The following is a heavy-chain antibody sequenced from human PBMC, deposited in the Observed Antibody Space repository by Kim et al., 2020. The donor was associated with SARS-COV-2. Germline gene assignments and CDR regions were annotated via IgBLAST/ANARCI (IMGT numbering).Heavy chain of an antibody. J-gene: IGHJ6*02. CDR1: GGSFSGYY. CDR3: ARDNKLLWSSYYYGMDV. CDR2: INHSGST. V-gene: IGHV4-34*01. Sequence: SETLSLTCAVYGGSFSGYYWSWIRQPPGKGLEWIGEINHSGSTKYNPSLKSRVTISVDTSKNQFSLKLSSVTAADTAVYYCARDNKLLWSSYYYGMDVWGQGTTGTVSS. D-gene: IGHD3-10*01.